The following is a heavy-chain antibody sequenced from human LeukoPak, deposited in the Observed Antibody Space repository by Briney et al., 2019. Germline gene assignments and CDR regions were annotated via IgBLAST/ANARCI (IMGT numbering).Heavy chain of an antibody. Sequence: ASVKVSCKASGYTFTSYDINWVRQATGQGLEWMGWMNPNSGNTGYAQKFQGRVTITRNTSISTAYMELSRLRSDDTAVYYCARDLGPRLRFLEWLGPYAFDIWGQGTMVTVSS. V-gene: IGHV1-8*03. CDR1: GYTFTSYD. J-gene: IGHJ3*02. CDR3: ARDLGPRLRFLEWLGPYAFDI. D-gene: IGHD3-3*01. CDR2: MNPNSGNT.